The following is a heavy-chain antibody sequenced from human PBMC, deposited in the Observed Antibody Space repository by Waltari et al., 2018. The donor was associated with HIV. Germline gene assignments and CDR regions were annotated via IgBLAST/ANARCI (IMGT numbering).Heavy chain of an antibody. CDR2: IHDSGNT. Sequence: QVRLQQWGAGLLKPSETLSLTCAVYGVPLSGHYWSWIRQSPAKGLEWIGEIHDSGNTNYNPSLASRRSISVDTSKKQFSLNLTSVTAADSSFYFCARGSQQHDLWGQGTLVIVSS. CDR3: ARGSQQHDL. CDR1: GVPLSGHY. D-gene: IGHD6-13*01. J-gene: IGHJ4*02. V-gene: IGHV4-34*02.